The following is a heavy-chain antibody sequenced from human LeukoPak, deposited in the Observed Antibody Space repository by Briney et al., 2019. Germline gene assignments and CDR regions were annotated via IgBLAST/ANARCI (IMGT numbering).Heavy chain of an antibody. Sequence: PGGSLRLSCAASGFTFSNYGIHWVRQAPGKGLEWVAFIWSDGGNKYYADSVKGRFTISRDNSKNTLYLQMNSLRAEDTAVYYCAKDSGGNQFSYYMDVWGKGTTVTVSS. V-gene: IGHV3-30*02. D-gene: IGHD4-23*01. CDR3: AKDSGGNQFSYYMDV. J-gene: IGHJ6*03. CDR1: GFTFSNYG. CDR2: IWSDGGNK.